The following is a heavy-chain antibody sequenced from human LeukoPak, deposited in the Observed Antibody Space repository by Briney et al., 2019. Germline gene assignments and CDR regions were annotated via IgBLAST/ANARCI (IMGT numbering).Heavy chain of an antibody. Sequence: PAGSLPVTRAASGFTFSDAWMRRVRQAPGKGLEWLGRIKRRTECETTQYAALGKGRFTISRDDAKETVYLQMNSLTTEDTAVYYCTRVGACWFHSWGQAT. V-gene: IGHV3-15*01. D-gene: IGHD1-26*01. CDR3: TRVGACWFHS. J-gene: IGHJ5*01. CDR1: GFTFSDAW. CDR2: IKRRTECETT.